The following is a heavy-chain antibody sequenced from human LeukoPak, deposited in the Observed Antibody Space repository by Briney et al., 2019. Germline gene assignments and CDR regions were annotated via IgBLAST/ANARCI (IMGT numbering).Heavy chain of an antibody. CDR3: ANPPERDGYTHLGDFDY. V-gene: IGHV1-69*05. CDR1: GGTFSSYA. J-gene: IGHJ4*02. CDR2: IIPIFGTA. Sequence: SVKVSCKASGGTFSSYAISWVRQAPGQGLEWMGGIIPIFGTANYAQKFQGRVTITTDESTSTAYMELRSLRSEDTAVYYCANPPERDGYTHLGDFDYWGKGTLVTVSS. D-gene: IGHD5-24*01.